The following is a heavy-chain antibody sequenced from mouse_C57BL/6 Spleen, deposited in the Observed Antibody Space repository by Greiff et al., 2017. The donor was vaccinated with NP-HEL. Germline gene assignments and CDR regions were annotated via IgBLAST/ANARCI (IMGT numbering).Heavy chain of an antibody. CDR2: IDPENGDT. CDR3: TRVKSSGGY. D-gene: IGHD1-1*01. CDR1: GFNIKDDY. V-gene: IGHV14-4*01. J-gene: IGHJ2*01. Sequence: EVQLQESGAELVRPGASVKLSCTASGFNIKDDYMHWVKQRPEQGLEWIGWIDPENGDTEYASKFQGKATITADTSSNTAYLQLSSLTSEDTAVYYCTRVKSSGGYWGQGTTLTVSS.